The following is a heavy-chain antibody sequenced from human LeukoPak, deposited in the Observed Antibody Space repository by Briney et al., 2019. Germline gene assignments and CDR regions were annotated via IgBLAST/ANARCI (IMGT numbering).Heavy chain of an antibody. CDR3: AREERNILTGYWNFDP. J-gene: IGHJ5*02. Sequence: SETLSLTCAVYGGSFSGYYWSWIRQPPGKGLEWIGEINHSGSTNYNPSLKSRVTISVDTSKNQFSLKLSSVTAADTAVYYCAREERNILTGYWNFDPWGQGTLVTVSS. D-gene: IGHD3-9*01. V-gene: IGHV4-34*01. CDR1: GGSFSGYY. CDR2: INHSGST.